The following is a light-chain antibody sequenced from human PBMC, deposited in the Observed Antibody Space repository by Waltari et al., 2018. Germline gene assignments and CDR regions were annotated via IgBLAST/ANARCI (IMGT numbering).Light chain of an antibody. J-gene: IGKJ4*01. CDR2: RVS. V-gene: IGKV2-29*02. CDR3: MEALETPPS. CDR1: QSLLDTDGNIY. Sequence: VVLTQTPLSLSVTPGEPASISCRSNQSLLDTDGNIYLFWFLQKAGQSPRLLIYRVSKRFSGVPDRISGSGSGTDFTLKISRVEAEDVGVYYCMEALETPPSFGGGTKVGIK.